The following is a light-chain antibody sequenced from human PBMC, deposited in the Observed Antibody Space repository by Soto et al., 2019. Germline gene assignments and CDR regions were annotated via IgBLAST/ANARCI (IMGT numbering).Light chain of an antibody. CDR2: SNN. Sequence: QSVLTQPPSASESPGQGVTISCSGSSSNVGSNAVNWYQQLPGTAPTLLIYSNNERLSGVPDRFSGSKSGTSASLAISGLQSEDEADYYCATWDDSLNGYVFGTGTKVTV. J-gene: IGLJ1*01. CDR3: ATWDDSLNGYV. CDR1: SSNVGSNA. V-gene: IGLV1-44*01.